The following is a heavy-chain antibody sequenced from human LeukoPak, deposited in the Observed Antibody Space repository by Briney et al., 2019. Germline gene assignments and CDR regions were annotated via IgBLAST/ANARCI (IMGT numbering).Heavy chain of an antibody. J-gene: IGHJ4*02. V-gene: IGHV3-30*18. CDR3: AKGRRLEGTGTTYEFDY. CDR2: ISYDGSKK. D-gene: IGHD4-11*01. CDR1: GFTFTTYG. Sequence: PGRSLRLSCAASGFTFTTYGIHWVRQAPGKGLEWVAVISYDGSKKYYADSVKGRFTISRDNSKNTLHLQMNSLRAEDTAVYYCAKGRRLEGTGTTYEFDYWGQGTLVTVSS.